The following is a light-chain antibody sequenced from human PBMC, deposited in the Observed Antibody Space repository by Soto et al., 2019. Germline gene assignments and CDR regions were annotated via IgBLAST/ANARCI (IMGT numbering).Light chain of an antibody. Sequence: EVVMTQSPATLSVSPGERVTFSCRASQRVTTNLAWYQHKPGQSPRLLISDASTGASGIPPRFSGSGSGTEFTLTIDRLQSADFAVYYYQQYDRWPVTFGGGTKVEIK. V-gene: IGKV3-15*01. J-gene: IGKJ4*01. CDR3: QQYDRWPVT. CDR2: DAS. CDR1: QRVTTN.